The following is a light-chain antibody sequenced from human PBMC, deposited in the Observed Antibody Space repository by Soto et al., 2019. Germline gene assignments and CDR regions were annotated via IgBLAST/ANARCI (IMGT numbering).Light chain of an antibody. CDR2: AAS. Sequence: DIQMTQSPSSLSASVGDRVTITCRASQSITSYLNWYQQKPGKAPKLLIYAASSLQSGVPPRFSGSGSGTDFTLTISSLQPEDFATYYCQQSYSTLGLTFGGGTKVEIK. CDR3: QQSYSTLGLT. J-gene: IGKJ4*01. CDR1: QSITSY. V-gene: IGKV1-39*01.